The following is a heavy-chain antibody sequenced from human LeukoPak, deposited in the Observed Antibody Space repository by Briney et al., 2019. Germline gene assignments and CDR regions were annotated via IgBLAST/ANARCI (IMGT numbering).Heavy chain of an antibody. CDR2: ISGSGGST. J-gene: IGHJ4*02. CDR1: GLILSSYA. D-gene: IGHD6-13*01. CDR3: AKEMYSSSWYPFDY. V-gene: IGHV3-23*01. Sequence: GGSLRLSCTASGLILSSYAMSWVRQAPGKGLEWVSAISGSGGSTYYADSVKGRFTISRDNSKNTLYLQMNSLRAEDTAVYYCAKEMYSSSWYPFDYWGQGTLVTVSS.